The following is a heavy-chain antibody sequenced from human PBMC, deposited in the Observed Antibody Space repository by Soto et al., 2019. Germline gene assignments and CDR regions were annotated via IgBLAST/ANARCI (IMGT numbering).Heavy chain of an antibody. CDR1: GGSITSGDYY. D-gene: IGHD5-12*01. CDR3: ARRDGYTHFDY. CDR2: INYSGTT. J-gene: IGHJ4*02. Sequence: QVQLQESGPGLVKPSQTLSLTCAVSGGSITSGDYYWSWIRHHPGKGLEWIGYINYSGTTYYNPSLKSRVSMSIDTSKNQFSLKLNSVTAADTAVYYCARRDGYTHFDYWGQGTLVAISS. V-gene: IGHV4-31*11.